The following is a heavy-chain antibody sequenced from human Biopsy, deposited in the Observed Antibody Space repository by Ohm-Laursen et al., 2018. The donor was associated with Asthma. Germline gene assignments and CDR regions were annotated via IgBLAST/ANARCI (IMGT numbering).Heavy chain of an antibody. CDR2: TNAGNGHT. CDR1: GYTFTSYA. Sequence: GPSVKVSCHASGYTFTSYAMHWVRQDPGHRSEWMGWTNAGNGHTKYSQKFQGRVTITRDTAASTAYMELSSLRSEDTAVYYCAGTYYDFLTRQVNDAFDIWGQGTMVTVSS. CDR3: AGTYYDFLTRQVNDAFDI. D-gene: IGHD3-9*01. J-gene: IGHJ3*02. V-gene: IGHV1-3*01.